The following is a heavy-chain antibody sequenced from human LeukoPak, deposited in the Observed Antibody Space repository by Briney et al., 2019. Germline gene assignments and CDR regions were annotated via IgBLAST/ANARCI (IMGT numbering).Heavy chain of an antibody. D-gene: IGHD3-16*01. CDR2: IYYSGST. Sequence: RASETLSLTCTVSGGSISSYYWSWIRQPPGKGLEWIGYIYYSGSTNYNPSLKSRVTISVDTSKNQFSLKLSSVTAADTAVYYCARGGPFMMGDVWGQGTLVTVSS. CDR3: ARGGPFMMGDV. CDR1: GGSISSYY. V-gene: IGHV4-59*01. J-gene: IGHJ4*02.